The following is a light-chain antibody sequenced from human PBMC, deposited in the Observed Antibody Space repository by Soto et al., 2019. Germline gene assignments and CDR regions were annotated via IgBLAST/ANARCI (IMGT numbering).Light chain of an antibody. CDR3: QKYLNPPQN. J-gene: IGKJ1*01. Sequence: DIVMTQSPDSLAVSLGERATINCRSSQSVLYSTNNKNYLACYQQKPGQPPKLLISWASTRESGVPDRFSASGSATDFTIIISRLQAEDVAVYYCQKYLNPPQNFGQGTKVEIK. CDR2: WAS. CDR1: QSVLYSTNNKNY. V-gene: IGKV4-1*01.